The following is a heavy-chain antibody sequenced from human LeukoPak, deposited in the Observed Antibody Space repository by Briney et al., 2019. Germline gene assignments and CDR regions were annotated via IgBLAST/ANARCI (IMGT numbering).Heavy chain of an antibody. CDR3: AKGPAYSYGYWHDY. V-gene: IGHV3-23*01. CDR1: GFTFSSYA. CDR2: ISGSGGGT. Sequence: PGGSLRLSCAASGFTFSSYAMSWVRQAPGKGLEWVSAISGSGGGTYYADSVKGRFTISRDNSKNTLYLQMNSLRAEDTAVYYCAKGPAYSYGYWHDYWGQGTLVTVSS. J-gene: IGHJ4*02. D-gene: IGHD5-18*01.